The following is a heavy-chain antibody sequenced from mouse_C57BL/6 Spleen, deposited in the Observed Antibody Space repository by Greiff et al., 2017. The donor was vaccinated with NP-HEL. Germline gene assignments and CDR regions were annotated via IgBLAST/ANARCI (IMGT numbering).Heavy chain of an antibody. CDR3: ARSMGYDVGYAMDY. CDR1: GFNIQNTY. D-gene: IGHD2-2*01. Sequence: VQLQQSVAELVRPGASVKLSCTASGFNIQNTYMHWVKQRPEQGLEWIGRIDPANGNTKYAPTFPGKATITADTSSNTAYLQLSSLTSEDTAIYYCARSMGYDVGYAMDYWGQGTSVTVSS. CDR2: IDPANGNT. V-gene: IGHV14-3*01. J-gene: IGHJ4*01.